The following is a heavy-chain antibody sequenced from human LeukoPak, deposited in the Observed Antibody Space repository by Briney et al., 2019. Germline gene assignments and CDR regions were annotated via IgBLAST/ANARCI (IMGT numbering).Heavy chain of an antibody. Sequence: SGTLSLACTVSGGSINSGTFYWVWIRQPPGNGLEWIGSMYYDGSSCYNPSLKSRVTTSVDTSKNQFSLKPTSVTAADTAVYFCARRSDSGSDDGEDYFDYWGQGTLVTVSS. CDR3: ARRSDSGSDDGEDYFDY. CDR1: GGSINSGTFY. J-gene: IGHJ4*02. V-gene: IGHV4-39*01. D-gene: IGHD1-26*01. CDR2: MYYDGSS.